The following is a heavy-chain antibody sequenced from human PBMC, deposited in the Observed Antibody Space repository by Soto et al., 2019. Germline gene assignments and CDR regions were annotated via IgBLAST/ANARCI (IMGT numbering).Heavy chain of an antibody. D-gene: IGHD6-19*01. CDR2: VSYDGRIK. Sequence: ESGGGVVQPGRSLRLSCAASGFTFSVYGMHWVRQAPGKGLEGVALVSYDGRIKYYADSVKGRFTISRDNSKNTLYLQMNSLRVEDTAVYYCAKDGSHLAVAGTSPTSYFYGLAVWGQGTTVTVSS. CDR1: GFTFSVYG. CDR3: AKDGSHLAVAGTSPTSYFYGLAV. V-gene: IGHV3-30*18. J-gene: IGHJ6*02.